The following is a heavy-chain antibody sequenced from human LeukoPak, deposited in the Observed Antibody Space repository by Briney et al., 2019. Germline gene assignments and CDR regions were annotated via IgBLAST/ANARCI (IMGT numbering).Heavy chain of an antibody. CDR1: GGTFSSYA. CDR2: IIPILGIA. J-gene: IGHJ6*02. D-gene: IGHD6-19*01. CDR3: ARISENGWTLGYYGMDV. Sequence: ASVKVSCKASGGTFSSYAISWVRQAPGQGLEWMGRIIPILGIANYAQKFQGRVTITADKSTSTAYMELSSLRSEDTAVYYCARISENGWTLGYYGMDVWGQGTTVTVSS. V-gene: IGHV1-69*04.